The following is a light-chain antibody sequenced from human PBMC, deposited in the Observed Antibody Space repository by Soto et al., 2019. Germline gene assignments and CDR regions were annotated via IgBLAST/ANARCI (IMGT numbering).Light chain of an antibody. V-gene: IGLV2-14*01. CDR3: SSYTSSSIWV. CDR2: EVS. J-gene: IGLJ3*02. CDR1: SSDVGGYNY. Sequence: QSVLTQPASVSGSPGQSITISCTGTSSDVGGYNYVSWYQQHPGKALKLMIYEVSNRPSGVSNRFSGSKSGNTASLTISGLQAEDEADYYCSSYTSSSIWVFGGGTKLTVL.